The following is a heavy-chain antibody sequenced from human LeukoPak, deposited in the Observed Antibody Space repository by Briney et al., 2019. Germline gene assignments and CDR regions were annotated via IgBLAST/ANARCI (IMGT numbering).Heavy chain of an antibody. CDR1: GFTFSSYA. Sequence: PGGSLRLSCAASGFTFSSYAMHWVRQAPGKGLEWVAVISYDGSNRYYADSVKGRFTISRDNSKNTLYLQMNSLRAEDTAVYYCARDLNFGGSYSGTLGYWGQGTLVTVPS. V-gene: IGHV3-30-3*01. D-gene: IGHD1-26*01. CDR2: ISYDGSNR. J-gene: IGHJ4*02. CDR3: ARDLNFGGSYSGTLGY.